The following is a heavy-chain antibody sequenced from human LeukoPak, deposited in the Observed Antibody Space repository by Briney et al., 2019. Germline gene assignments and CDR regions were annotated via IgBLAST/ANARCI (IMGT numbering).Heavy chain of an antibody. D-gene: IGHD3-10*01. V-gene: IGHV3-23*01. CDR3: ARARITMVRGVRTATDY. J-gene: IGHJ4*02. Sequence: GGSLRLSCAASGFTFSNYAMSWVRQAPGKGLEWVSGISGSGGSTYYADSVKGRFTISRDNAKNSLYLQMNSLRAEDTAVYYCARARITMVRGVRTATDYWGQGTLVTVSS. CDR1: GFTFSNYA. CDR2: ISGSGGST.